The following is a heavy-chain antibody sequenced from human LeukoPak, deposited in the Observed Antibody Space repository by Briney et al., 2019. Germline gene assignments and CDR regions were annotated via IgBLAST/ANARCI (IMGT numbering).Heavy chain of an antibody. Sequence: GESLKISCKGSGYSFTSYWIGWVRQMPRKGLEWMGIIYPGDSDTRYSPSFQGQVTISADKSISTAYLQWSSLKASDTAMYYCANTYCGGDCYRNPGGYFDYWGQGTLVTVSS. CDR2: IYPGDSDT. J-gene: IGHJ4*02. CDR1: GYSFTSYW. V-gene: IGHV5-51*01. D-gene: IGHD2-21*02. CDR3: ANTYCGGDCYRNPGGYFDY.